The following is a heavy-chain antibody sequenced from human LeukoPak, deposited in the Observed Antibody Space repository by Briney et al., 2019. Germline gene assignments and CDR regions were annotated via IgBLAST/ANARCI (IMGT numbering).Heavy chain of an antibody. D-gene: IGHD6-19*01. CDR3: AREPVAGHFDY. V-gene: IGHV3-74*01. Sequence: GGSLRLSCAASGFTFSSYWMHWVRQAPGKGLMWVSRINSDGSSTSYADSVKGRFTISRDNAKNTLYLQMNSLRAEDTAVYYCAREPVAGHFDYWGQGTLVTVSS. CDR2: INSDGSST. J-gene: IGHJ4*02. CDR1: GFTFSSYW.